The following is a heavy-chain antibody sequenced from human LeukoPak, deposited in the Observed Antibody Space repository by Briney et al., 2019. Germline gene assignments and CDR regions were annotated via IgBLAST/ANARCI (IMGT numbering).Heavy chain of an antibody. CDR1: GGSFSGYY. V-gene: IGHV4-34*01. D-gene: IGHD6-13*01. CDR3: ARGRAAGKYYYYYYYMDV. CDR2: INHSGST. Sequence: PSETLSLTCAVYGGSFSGYYWSWICQPPGKGLEWIGEINHSGSTNYNPSLKSRVTISVDTSKNQFSLKLSSVTAADTAVYYCARGRAAGKYYYYYYYMDVWGKGTTVTVSS. J-gene: IGHJ6*03.